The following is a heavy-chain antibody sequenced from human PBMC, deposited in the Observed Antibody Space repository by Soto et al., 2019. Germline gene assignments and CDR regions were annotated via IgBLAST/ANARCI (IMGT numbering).Heavy chain of an antibody. V-gene: IGHV3-23*01. Sequence: HPGGSLRLSCTASGFTFANYAMHWVRQAPGKGLEWVSGISAGGGNTYYADAVKGRFTISRDNSKNTLYLQMNSLRAEDTAVYYCARVPSGTTYLVGAFDIWGQGTMVTVSS. CDR2: ISAGGGNT. D-gene: IGHD1-7*01. J-gene: IGHJ3*02. CDR1: GFTFANYA. CDR3: ARVPSGTTYLVGAFDI.